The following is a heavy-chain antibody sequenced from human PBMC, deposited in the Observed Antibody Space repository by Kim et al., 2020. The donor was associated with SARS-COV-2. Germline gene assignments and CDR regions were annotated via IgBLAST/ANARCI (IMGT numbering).Heavy chain of an antibody. CDR1: GFTFSSYW. Sequence: GGSLRLSCAASGFTFSSYWMHWVRQAPGKGLVWVSRINSDGSSTGSADSVKGRFTISRDNAKNTLSLQMHSMSAEATAVYYCASTFFYGSGSYWCQGTLV. CDR2: INSDGSST. J-gene: IGHJ4*02. V-gene: IGHV3-74*01. CDR3: ASTFFYGSGSY. D-gene: IGHD3-10*01.